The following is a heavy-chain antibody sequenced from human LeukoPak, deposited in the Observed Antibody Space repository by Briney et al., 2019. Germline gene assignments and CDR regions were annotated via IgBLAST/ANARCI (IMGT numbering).Heavy chain of an antibody. CDR1: GFTVSSNY. CDR2: IYSGGST. CDR3: ARDPRSRSYDILPGYSH. D-gene: IGHD3-9*01. J-gene: IGHJ4*02. Sequence: QPGGSLRLSCAASGFTVSSNYMSWVRQAPGKGLEWVSVIYSGGSTYYADSVKGRFTIFRNNSKNTQYLQMNRLKAEDTAVYYCARDPRSRSYDILPGYSHWRQGTMVTVSS. V-gene: IGHV3-66*01.